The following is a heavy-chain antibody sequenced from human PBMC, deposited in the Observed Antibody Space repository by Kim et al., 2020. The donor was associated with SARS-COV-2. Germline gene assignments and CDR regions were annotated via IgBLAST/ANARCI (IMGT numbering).Heavy chain of an antibody. CDR2: IIPIFGTA. Sequence: SVKVSCKASGGTFSSYAISWVRQAPGQGLEWMGGIIPIFGTANYAQKFQGRVTITADESTSTAYMELSSLRSEDTAVYYCARGTTMVQGVIFQSSRELYYYYYGMDVWGQGTTVTVSS. CDR3: ARGTTMVQGVIFQSSRELYYYYYGMDV. D-gene: IGHD3-10*01. V-gene: IGHV1-69*13. CDR1: GGTFSSYA. J-gene: IGHJ6*02.